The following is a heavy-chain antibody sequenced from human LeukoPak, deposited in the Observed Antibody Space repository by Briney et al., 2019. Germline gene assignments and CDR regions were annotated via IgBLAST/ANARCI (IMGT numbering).Heavy chain of an antibody. CDR3: ARGKLGMEAFDM. CDR2: IYYIGST. J-gene: IGHJ3*02. CDR1: GGSISSYY. V-gene: IGHV4-59*01. Sequence: PSETLSLTCPVCGGSISSYYWSWLRQPPGKGLDWIGYIYYIGSTNYNPSLKSRVTISVDTSKNQFSLKLSSVTAADTAVYYCARGKLGMEAFDMWGQGTMVTVSS. D-gene: IGHD7-27*01.